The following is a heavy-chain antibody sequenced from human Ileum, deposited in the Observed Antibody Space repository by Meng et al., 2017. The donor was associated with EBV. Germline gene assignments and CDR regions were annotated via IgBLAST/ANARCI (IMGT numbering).Heavy chain of an antibody. Sequence: QVQLQESGPGLVKPSGTLSLTGAVSGDSISSHRWWGWVRQPPTKGPEWIGEIFHVGTGNYNPSLKSRVTISMDTSKNQISLGLTSVTAADTAVYYCAARVGGSYSGFDLWGQGTLVTVSS. CDR3: AARVGGSYSGFDL. D-gene: IGHD1-26*01. J-gene: IGHJ4*02. CDR2: IFHVGTG. CDR1: GDSISSHRW. V-gene: IGHV4-4*02.